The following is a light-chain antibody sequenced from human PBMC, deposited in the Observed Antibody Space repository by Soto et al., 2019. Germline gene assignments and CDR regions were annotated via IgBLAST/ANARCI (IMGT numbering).Light chain of an antibody. CDR2: GAS. CDR1: QSLSSSY. CDR3: QQRSNWLWT. Sequence: EIGLTQSPGTLSLSPGERATLSCRASQSLSSSYLVWHQQKPGQAPRLLIYGASSRATGIPDRFSGSGSGTDFTLTISSLEPEDFAVYYCQQRSNWLWTFGQGTKVDIK. V-gene: IGKV3D-20*02. J-gene: IGKJ1*01.